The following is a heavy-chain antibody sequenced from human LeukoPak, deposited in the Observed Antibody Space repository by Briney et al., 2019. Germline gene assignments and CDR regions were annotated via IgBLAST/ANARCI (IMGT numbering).Heavy chain of an antibody. CDR3: ARVGFDL. CDR2: INHSGIA. Sequence: SETLSHTCAVYVGPFSDYSWSWIRQPPGKGLEWIGEINHSGIANYNPSLKSRVTISVDPSKNQFSLKVTYVTAADTAVYYCARVGFDLWGRGTLVTVSS. CDR1: VGPFSDYS. V-gene: IGHV4-34*01. J-gene: IGHJ2*01.